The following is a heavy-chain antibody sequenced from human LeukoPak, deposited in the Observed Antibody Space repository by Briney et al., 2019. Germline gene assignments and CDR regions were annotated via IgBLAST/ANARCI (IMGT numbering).Heavy chain of an antibody. CDR1: GFTFSSYA. V-gene: IGHV3-23*01. D-gene: IGHD6-19*01. Sequence: PGGSLRLSCAASGFTFSSYAMSWVRQAPGKGLEWVSAISGSGGSTYYADSVKGRFTISRDNSKNTLHLQMNSLRAEDTAVYFCARGVRGISVARNCFDPWGQGTLVTVSS. CDR2: ISGSGGST. CDR3: ARGVRGISVARNCFDP. J-gene: IGHJ5*02.